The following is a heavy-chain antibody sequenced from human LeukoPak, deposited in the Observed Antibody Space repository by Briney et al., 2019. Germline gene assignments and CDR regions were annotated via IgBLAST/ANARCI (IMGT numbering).Heavy chain of an antibody. D-gene: IGHD3-3*01. CDR2: IYPSGNT. CDR3: ARDGVVSMELDY. Sequence: SQTLSLTCTVSGDSLSNSRHYWSWIRQPAGKALEWIGRIYPSGNTNYNPSLKSRVSISLDTSNNQFSLTLKSVTAADTAMYYCARDGVVSMELDYWGQGTLITVSS. J-gene: IGHJ4*02. CDR1: GDSLSNSRHY. V-gene: IGHV4-61*02.